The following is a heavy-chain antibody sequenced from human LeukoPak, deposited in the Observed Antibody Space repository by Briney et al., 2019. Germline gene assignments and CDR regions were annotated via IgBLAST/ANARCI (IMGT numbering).Heavy chain of an antibody. D-gene: IGHD2-21*02. Sequence: GGSLRLSCAASGFTFSSYIMNWVRQAPGKGLEWVSSISSSNNYLYYADSVKGRFTISRDNAKNSLYLQMNSLRAEDTAVYYCARDGVGTHYYMDVWGKGTTVTVSS. J-gene: IGHJ6*03. CDR3: ARDGVGTHYYMDV. CDR2: ISSSNNYL. V-gene: IGHV3-21*06. CDR1: GFTFSSYI.